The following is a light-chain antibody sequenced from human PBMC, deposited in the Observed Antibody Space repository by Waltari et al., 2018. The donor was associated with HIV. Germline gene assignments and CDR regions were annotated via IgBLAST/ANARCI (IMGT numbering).Light chain of an antibody. CDR3: SSYTGSSTVV. Sequence: QSALPHPASVSGSPGQSFPIPSPEPRLAVVGYPSFPWYQQHPGKAPKLMIYDVSERPSGVSNRFSGSKSGNTASLTISGLQAEDEADYYCSSYTGSSTVVFGGGTKLTVL. CDR2: DVS. V-gene: IGLV2-14*03. J-gene: IGLJ3*02. CDR1: RLAVVGYPS.